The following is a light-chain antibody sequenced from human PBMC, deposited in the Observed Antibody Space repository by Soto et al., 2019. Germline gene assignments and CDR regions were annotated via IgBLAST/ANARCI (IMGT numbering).Light chain of an antibody. V-gene: IGKV1-5*01. CDR3: QHYNSYWT. Sequence: DIQMTQSPSTLSASVGDRVTITCRASQSISSWLAWYQQKPGKAPKLLIYDASSLDSGVPSRFSGSGSGTEFTLTISSLQPDDFATYYCQHYNSYWTFGQGTKVDNK. J-gene: IGKJ1*01. CDR1: QSISSW. CDR2: DAS.